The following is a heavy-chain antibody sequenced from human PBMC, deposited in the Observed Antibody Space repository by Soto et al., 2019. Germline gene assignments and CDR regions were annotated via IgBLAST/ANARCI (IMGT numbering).Heavy chain of an antibody. CDR2: IHYSGTS. D-gene: IGHD2-21*01. Sequence: QVQLQESGPGLVKPSETLSLTCSVSGDSISSSSQYCGWIRQPPGKGLEWIGSIHYSGTSYYNPYRKSRVTTFVNTSKNQLSLKLSSVTAADTAVYYCARHWIAGSSIPWGQGTLVTVSS. V-gene: IGHV4-39*01. J-gene: IGHJ5*02. CDR3: ARHWIAGSSIP. CDR1: GDSISSSSQY.